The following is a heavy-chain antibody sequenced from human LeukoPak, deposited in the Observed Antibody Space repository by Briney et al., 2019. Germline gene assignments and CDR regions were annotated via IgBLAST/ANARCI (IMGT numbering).Heavy chain of an antibody. Sequence: SETLSLACAVSGASMSSYYWTWMRQPPGKGPEWIGPVYHTGNTYYNPSLSSRVTMSIDTPMNQFSLKLTSVTAADTAVYYCATYASSRPRIFENWGQGTQVTVSS. J-gene: IGHJ4*02. CDR1: GASMSSYY. D-gene: IGHD2-2*01. CDR3: ATYASSRPRIFEN. V-gene: IGHV4-59*01. CDR2: VYHTGNT.